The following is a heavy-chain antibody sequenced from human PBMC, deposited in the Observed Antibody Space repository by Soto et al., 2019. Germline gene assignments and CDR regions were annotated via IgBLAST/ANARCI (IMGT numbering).Heavy chain of an antibody. CDR1: GYSFTSYW. CDR2: IYPGDSDT. J-gene: IGHJ6*02. Sequence: GESLKISCKGSGYSFTSYWIAWVRQMPGEGLEWMGIIYPGDSDTRYSPSFQGQVTISADKSINSVYLQWSSLKASDTATYYCARLGFNYDFLSGYYNVHHYYGTDVWGQGTTVTVS. CDR3: ARLGFNYDFLSGYYNVHHYYGTDV. V-gene: IGHV5-51*01. D-gene: IGHD3-3*01.